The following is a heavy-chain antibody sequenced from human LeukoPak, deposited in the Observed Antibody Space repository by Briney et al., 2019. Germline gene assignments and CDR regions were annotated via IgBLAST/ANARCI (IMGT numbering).Heavy chain of an antibody. Sequence: SETLSLTCTVSGGSISSNSYYWVGIRQPPGKGLEWIGSMSYSGSTYYNPSLKSRVTIAVDTSKTQFSLKLSSVTAADTAIYYCARFYTPSQYGSRYMDVWGKGTTVTVSS. CDR1: GGSISSNSYY. D-gene: IGHD3-10*01. V-gene: IGHV4-39*01. CDR3: ARFYTPSQYGSRYMDV. CDR2: MSYSGST. J-gene: IGHJ6*03.